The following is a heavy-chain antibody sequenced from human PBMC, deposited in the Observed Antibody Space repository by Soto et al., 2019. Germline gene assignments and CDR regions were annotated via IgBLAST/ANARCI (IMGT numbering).Heavy chain of an antibody. CDR3: ALGMFMDV. D-gene: IGHD3-16*01. CDR1: GVSITTSGHY. Sequence: QVQLQESGPGLVKPSQTLSLSCSVSGVSITTSGHYWNWVRQRPGRGLEWFGYIDSSGTTYYNPPLKTRLAMSVEPSTNQISLKLSSVTAADTALYFCALGMFMDVWGRGTTVIVSS. CDR2: IDSSGTT. V-gene: IGHV4-31*03. J-gene: IGHJ6*03.